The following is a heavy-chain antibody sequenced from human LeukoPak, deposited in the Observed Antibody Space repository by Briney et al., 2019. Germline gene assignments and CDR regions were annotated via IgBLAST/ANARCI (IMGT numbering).Heavy chain of an antibody. CDR2: INPNSGGA. V-gene: IGHV1-2*02. D-gene: IGHD2-15*01. J-gene: IGHJ4*02. Sequence: ASVKVSCKASGYTFTGYDVHWVRQAPGQGLEWMGWINPNSGGANYAQKFQGRVTMTRDTSISTAYMELSRLRSDDTAVYYCARDPQGNCSGGSCYNNTTFDYRGQGTRVTVSS. CDR3: ARDPQGNCSGGSCYNNTTFDY. CDR1: GYTFTGYD.